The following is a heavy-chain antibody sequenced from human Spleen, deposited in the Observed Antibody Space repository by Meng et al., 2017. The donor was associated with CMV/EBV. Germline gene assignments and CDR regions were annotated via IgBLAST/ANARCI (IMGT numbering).Heavy chain of an antibody. CDR2: INSDGSST. CDR1: GFTFSSYW. D-gene: IGHD3-9*01. V-gene: IGHV3-74*01. Sequence: GGSLRLSCAASGFTFSSYWMHWVRQAPGKGLVWVSRINSDGSSTSYADSVKGRFTISRDNAKNTLYLQMNSLRAEDTAVYYCARDRGYDILTGYYHYYYGMDVWGQGTTVTVSS. CDR3: ARDRGYDILTGYYHYYYGMDV. J-gene: IGHJ6*02.